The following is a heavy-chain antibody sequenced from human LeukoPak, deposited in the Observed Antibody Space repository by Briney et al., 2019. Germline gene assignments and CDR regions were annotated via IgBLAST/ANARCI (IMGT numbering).Heavy chain of an antibody. Sequence: PSETLSLTCTVSGGSISSHYWSWIRQPPGKGLEWIGYIYYSGSTNYNPSLKSRVTISVDTSKNQFSLKLSSVTAAVTAVYYCARISSSYYYYYMDVWGKGTTVTVSS. CDR3: ARISSSYYYYYMDV. V-gene: IGHV4-59*11. CDR2: IYYSGST. D-gene: IGHD2-15*01. J-gene: IGHJ6*03. CDR1: GGSISSHY.